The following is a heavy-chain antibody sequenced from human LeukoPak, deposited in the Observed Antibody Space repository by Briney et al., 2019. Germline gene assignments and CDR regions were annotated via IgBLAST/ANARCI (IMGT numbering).Heavy chain of an antibody. CDR1: GGSLSSYY. D-gene: IGHD3-22*01. V-gene: IGHV4-59*01. J-gene: IGHJ6*02. CDR3: ARGDYDSSGYYPYYYYYGMDV. Sequence: SETLSLTCTVSGGSLSSYYWSWIRQPPGKGLEWIGYIYYSGSTNYHPSLKSRVTISVDTSKNQFSLKLSSVTAADTAVYYCARGDYDSSGYYPYYYYYGMDVWGQGTTVTVSS. CDR2: IYYSGST.